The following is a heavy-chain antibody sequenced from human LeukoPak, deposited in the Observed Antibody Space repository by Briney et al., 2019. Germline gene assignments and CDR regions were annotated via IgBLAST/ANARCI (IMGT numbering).Heavy chain of an antibody. J-gene: IGHJ4*02. Sequence: KSGGSLRLSCAASGFTFSSYSMNWVRQAPGKGLEWVSYISGSSSPIYYADSVKGRFTISRGNAKNSLYLQMNSLRAEDTAVYYCAREGGGYNNRGFDYWGQGTLVTVSS. CDR2: ISGSSSPI. D-gene: IGHD5-24*01. CDR1: GFTFSSYS. V-gene: IGHV3-48*01. CDR3: AREGGGYNNRGFDY.